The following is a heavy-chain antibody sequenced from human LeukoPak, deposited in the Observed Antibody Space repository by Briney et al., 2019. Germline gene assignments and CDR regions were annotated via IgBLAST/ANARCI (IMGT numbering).Heavy chain of an antibody. CDR1: GFTFSTYN. CDR2: ITSNSTYM. J-gene: IGHJ4*02. Sequence: PGGSLRLSCEASGFTFSTYNMNWVRQVPGKGLEWVSSITSNSTYMFYADSVKGRFTISRDNAQNSLYLQINSLRAEDTAVYYCASLEYDILTGHDYWGQGTLVTVSS. CDR3: ASLEYDILTGHDY. V-gene: IGHV3-21*01. D-gene: IGHD3-9*01.